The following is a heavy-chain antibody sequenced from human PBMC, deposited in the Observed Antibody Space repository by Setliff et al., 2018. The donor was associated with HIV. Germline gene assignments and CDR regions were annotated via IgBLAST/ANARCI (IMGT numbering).Heavy chain of an antibody. D-gene: IGHD3-10*01. Sequence: GGSLRLSCAASGFTFSTAWMNWVRQAPGKGLEWVGHIKSKTDGGTTDYAAPVKGRLTISRDDSKNTLYLQMNSLKSEDTAVYYCTTTLSLWFGAPFDYWGQGTLVTVSS. J-gene: IGHJ4*02. CDR1: GFTFSTAW. V-gene: IGHV3-15*01. CDR3: TTTLSLWFGAPFDY. CDR2: IKSKTDGGTT.